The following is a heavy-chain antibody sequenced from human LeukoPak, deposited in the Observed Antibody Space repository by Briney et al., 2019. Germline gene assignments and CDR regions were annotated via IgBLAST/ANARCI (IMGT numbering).Heavy chain of an antibody. Sequence: SETLSLTCTVSGGSISSSSYYWGWIRQPPGKGLEWIGYIYYSGSTNYNPSLKSRVTISVDTSKNQFSLKLSSVTAADTAVYYCARGRRITMVRGVRLGAFDIWGQGTMVTVSS. J-gene: IGHJ3*02. V-gene: IGHV4-61*05. CDR2: IYYSGST. D-gene: IGHD3-10*01. CDR1: GGSISSSSYY. CDR3: ARGRRITMVRGVRLGAFDI.